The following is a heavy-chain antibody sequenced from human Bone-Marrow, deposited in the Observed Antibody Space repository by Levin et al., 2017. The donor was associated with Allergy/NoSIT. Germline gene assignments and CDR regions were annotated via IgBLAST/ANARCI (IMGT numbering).Heavy chain of an antibody. J-gene: IGHJ4*02. D-gene: IGHD2-15*01. V-gene: IGHV3-33*01. CDR1: GFVFRSYG. CDR2: IWYDGSKK. Sequence: PGGSLRLSCAASGFVFRSYGMHWVRQSPGKGLEWVAVIWYDGSKKDYADSVKGRFTISRDDSKNTVYLQMKSLRVEDTAVYYCARVRFCGGGTCFSYFDYWGQGALVTVSS. CDR3: ARVRFCGGGTCFSYFDY.